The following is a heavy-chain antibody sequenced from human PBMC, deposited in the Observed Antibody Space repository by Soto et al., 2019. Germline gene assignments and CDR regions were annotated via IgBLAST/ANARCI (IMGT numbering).Heavy chain of an antibody. Sequence: GASVKVSCKASGYTFTSYGISWVRQAPGQGLEWMGWISAYNGNTNYAQKLQGRVTMTTDTSTSTAYMELRSLRSDDTAVYYCARDRGVGTGTTNLDYWGQGTLVTVSS. CDR2: ISAYNGNT. CDR3: ARDRGVGTGTTNLDY. V-gene: IGHV1-18*01. CDR1: GYTFTSYG. D-gene: IGHD1-7*01. J-gene: IGHJ4*02.